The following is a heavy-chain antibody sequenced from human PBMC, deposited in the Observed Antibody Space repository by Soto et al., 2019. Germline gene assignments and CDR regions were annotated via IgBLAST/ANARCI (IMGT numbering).Heavy chain of an antibody. V-gene: IGHV1-3*01. CDR3: ARVRLISGSVRGVISTLDY. J-gene: IGHJ4*02. Sequence: QVQLVQSGAEVKKPGASVKVSCKASGYTFTSYAMHWVRQAPGQRLEWMGWINAGNGNTKYSQKLQGRVTITRDTSASTAYMELSSLRSEDTAVYYCARVRLISGSVRGVISTLDYWGQGTLVTVSS. CDR1: GYTFTSYA. CDR2: INAGNGNT. D-gene: IGHD3-10*02.